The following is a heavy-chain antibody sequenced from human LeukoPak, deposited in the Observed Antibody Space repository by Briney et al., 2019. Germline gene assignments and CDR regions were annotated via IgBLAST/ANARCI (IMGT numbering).Heavy chain of an antibody. CDR1: VYTFASYD. CDR2: MNPHSGNT. J-gene: IGHJ5*02. V-gene: IGHV1-8*03. CDR3: ARGQVSWNSLFGHNWFDP. D-gene: IGHD1-7*01. Sequence: GVSVKVSCKASVYTFASYDINWVRQASGQGLEWMGWMNPHSGNTGYAQKFEGRVTITRNTSISTAYMELSSLRSEDTAVYYCARGQVSWNSLFGHNWFDPWGQGTLVTLSS.